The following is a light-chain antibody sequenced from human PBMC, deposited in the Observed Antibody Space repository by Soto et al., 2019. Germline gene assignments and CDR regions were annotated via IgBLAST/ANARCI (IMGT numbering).Light chain of an antibody. Sequence: DIQMTQSPSTLSGSVGDRVTITCRASQTISSWLAWYQQKPGKAPKLLIYKASTLKGGVPSRFSGSGSGTESTLTISSLQPDDFAAYYCQHYNSYSEAFGQGTKVDIK. J-gene: IGKJ1*01. CDR3: QHYNSYSEA. V-gene: IGKV1-5*03. CDR1: QTISSW. CDR2: KAS.